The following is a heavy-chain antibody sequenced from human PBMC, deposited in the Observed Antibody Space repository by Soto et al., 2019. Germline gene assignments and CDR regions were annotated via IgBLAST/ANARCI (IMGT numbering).Heavy chain of an antibody. J-gene: IGHJ3*02. Sequence: GGSLRLSCAASGFTFSDYYMSWIRQAPGKGLEWVSYISSSGSTIYYADSVKGRFTISRDNAKNSLYLQMNSLRAEDTAVYYCARVEGYCTNGVCYRGDAFDIWGQGTMVTVSS. D-gene: IGHD2-8*01. CDR2: ISSSGSTI. CDR3: ARVEGYCTNGVCYRGDAFDI. V-gene: IGHV3-11*01. CDR1: GFTFSDYY.